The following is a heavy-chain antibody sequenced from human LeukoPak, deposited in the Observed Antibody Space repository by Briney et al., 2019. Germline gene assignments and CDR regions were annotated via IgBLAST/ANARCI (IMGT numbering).Heavy chain of an antibody. V-gene: IGHV4-38-2*02. Sequence: PSETLSLTCTVSGGSISSGYYWGWIRQPPGKGLEWIGSIYHSGSTYYNPSLKSRVTISVDTSKNQFSLKLSSVTAADTAVYYCARLGGYCSSTSCYRNYYYYMDVWGKGTTVTVSS. J-gene: IGHJ6*03. D-gene: IGHD2-2*02. CDR3: ARLGGYCSSTSCYRNYYYYMDV. CDR1: GGSISSGYY. CDR2: IYHSGST.